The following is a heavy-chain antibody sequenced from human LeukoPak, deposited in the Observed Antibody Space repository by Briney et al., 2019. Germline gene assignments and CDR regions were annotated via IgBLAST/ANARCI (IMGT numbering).Heavy chain of an antibody. CDR1: GIAFAGSA. V-gene: IGHV3-73*01. CDR3: IRHVEYLSPER. J-gene: IGHJ4*02. D-gene: IGHD2/OR15-2a*01. Sequence: SGGSLKLSCAASGIAFAGSAVHWVCQASGKGLEWVGCVRSQEKNYATIYGASVKGRFIISRDDSRNTASLQMNSLRIEDTAVYFCIRHVEYLSPERRGQGTLVTVSS. CDR2: VRSQEKNYAT.